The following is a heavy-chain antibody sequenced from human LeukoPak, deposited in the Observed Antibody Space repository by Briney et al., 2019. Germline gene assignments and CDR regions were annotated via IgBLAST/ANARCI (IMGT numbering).Heavy chain of an antibody. CDR1: GFTFSSDA. V-gene: IGHV3-30*04. D-gene: IGHD3-10*01. CDR3: ARAGNYYGSGSFYAKIDS. CDR2: ISFGGNNK. Sequence: PGRSLRLSCAASGFTFSSDAMHWVRQDPGKGLEWVALISFGGNNKYYADSVKGRFTISRDNSKNTLYLQMNSLRTDDAAVYYCARAGNYYGSGSFYAKIDSWGQGTLVTVSS. J-gene: IGHJ4*02.